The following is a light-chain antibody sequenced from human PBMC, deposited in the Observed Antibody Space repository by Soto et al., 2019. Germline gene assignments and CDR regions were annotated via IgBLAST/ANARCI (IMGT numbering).Light chain of an antibody. CDR2: AAS. Sequence: IKLSQAPSSLSASVGDRVTITCRASQGINNFLAWYQQKPGKAPKLLIYAASTLQSGVPSRFSGSGSGTDFTLTISSLQPEDFATYYCQQLNSFPITFGQRTLLEI. J-gene: IGKJ5*01. V-gene: IGKV1-9*01. CDR1: QGINNF. CDR3: QQLNSFPIT.